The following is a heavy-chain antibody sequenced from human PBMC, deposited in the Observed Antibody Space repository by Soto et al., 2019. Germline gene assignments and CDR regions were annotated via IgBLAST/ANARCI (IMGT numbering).Heavy chain of an antibody. CDR3: ARERRRYFDWRYNWFDP. CDR1: GGSIRSNNW. V-gene: IGHV4-4*02. J-gene: IGHJ5*02. CDR2: IFHSGST. Sequence: SETLSLTCAVSGGSIRSNNWWSWVRQPPGKGLEWIGEIFHSGSTHYNPSLKTRVTISVDKSKNQFSLKLSSVTAADTAVYYCARERRRYFDWRYNWFDPWGQGTLVTVS. D-gene: IGHD3-9*01.